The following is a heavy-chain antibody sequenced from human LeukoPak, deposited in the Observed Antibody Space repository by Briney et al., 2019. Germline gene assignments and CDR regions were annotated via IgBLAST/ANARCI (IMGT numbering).Heavy chain of an antibody. CDR1: GGSFSGYY. D-gene: IGHD3-10*01. CDR2: INHSGST. Sequence: PSETLSLTCAVYGGSFSGYYWSWIRQPPGKGLEWIGEINHSGSTNYNPSLKSRVTISVDTSKNQFSLKLSPVTAADTAVYYCARRFGWSRGSDYWGQGTLVTVSS. CDR3: ARRFGWSRGSDY. V-gene: IGHV4-34*01. J-gene: IGHJ4*02.